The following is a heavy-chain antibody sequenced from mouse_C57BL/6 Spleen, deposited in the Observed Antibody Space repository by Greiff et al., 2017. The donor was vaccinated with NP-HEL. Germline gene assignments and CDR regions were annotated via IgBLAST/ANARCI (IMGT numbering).Heavy chain of an antibody. J-gene: IGHJ3*01. D-gene: IGHD1-1*01. Sequence: QVQLQQPGAELVKPGASVKLSCKASGYTFTSYWMQWVKQRPGQGLEWIGEIDPSASYTNYNQKFKGKATLTVDTSSSTAYMQLSSLTSEDSAVYYGARAGGDHGSSYSFAYWGQGTLVTVAA. V-gene: IGHV1-50*01. CDR2: IDPSASYT. CDR1: GYTFTSYW. CDR3: ARAGGDHGSSYSFAY.